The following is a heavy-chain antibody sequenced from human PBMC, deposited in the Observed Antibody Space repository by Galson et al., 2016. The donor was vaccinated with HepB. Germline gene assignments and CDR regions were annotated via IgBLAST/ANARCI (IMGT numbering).Heavy chain of an antibody. D-gene: IGHD3-10*01. V-gene: IGHV1-18*01. CDR3: ASHYGSGSVSWFAP. CDR2: ISAYNGNT. J-gene: IGHJ5*02. Sequence: SCKASGYTFTSYAISWVRQAPGKGLEWMGWISAYNGNTNYAQNLQGRVTMTTDTSTSTAYMELRSLISDDTAVYYCASHYGSGSVSWFAPWGQGTLVTVSS. CDR1: GYTFTSYA.